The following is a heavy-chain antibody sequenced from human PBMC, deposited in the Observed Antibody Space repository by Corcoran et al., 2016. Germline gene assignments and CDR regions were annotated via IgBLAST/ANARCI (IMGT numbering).Heavy chain of an antibody. CDR3: ARALGGSEAAFDI. CDR2: IIPVFGTA. V-gene: IGHV1-69*01. D-gene: IGHD3-10*01. CDR1: GGIFSSYA. Sequence: QVQLVQSGAEVKKSGSSVMVSCKASGGIFSSYAISWVRQAPGQGLEWMGGIIPVFGTANYAQKFQGRVTISADESTSTAYMERSSLRSEDTAVYYCARALGGSEAAFDIWGQGSMVTVSS. J-gene: IGHJ3*02.